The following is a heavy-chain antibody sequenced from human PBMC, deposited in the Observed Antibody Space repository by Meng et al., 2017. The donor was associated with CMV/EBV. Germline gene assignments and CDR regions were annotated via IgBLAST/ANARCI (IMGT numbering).Heavy chain of an antibody. CDR2: IYWDDDK. Sequence: TLKYSVPRPLNPPQSLPLTSALSGLYTTTRGVGVGWIRQPPGKALECLAFIYWDDDKRYSPSLKSRLTITKDTSKNQVVLTMTNMDPVDTATYYCAHRGSYGYHGYWGQGTLVTVSS. D-gene: IGHD5-18*01. J-gene: IGHJ4*02. CDR3: AHRGSYGYHGY. V-gene: IGHV2-5*02. CDR1: GLYTTTRGVG.